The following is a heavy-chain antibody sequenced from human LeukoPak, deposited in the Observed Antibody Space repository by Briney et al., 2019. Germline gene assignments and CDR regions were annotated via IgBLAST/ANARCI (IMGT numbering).Heavy chain of an antibody. V-gene: IGHV3-53*01. Sequence: GGSLRLSCAASGFTVSSNYMSWVRPAPGKGLEWVSVIYSGGSTYYADSAKGRFTISRDNSKNTLYLQMNSLRAEDTAVYYCARDSSGWFDYWGQGTLVTVSS. CDR1: GFTVSSNY. CDR3: ARDSSGWFDY. CDR2: IYSGGST. J-gene: IGHJ4*02. D-gene: IGHD6-25*01.